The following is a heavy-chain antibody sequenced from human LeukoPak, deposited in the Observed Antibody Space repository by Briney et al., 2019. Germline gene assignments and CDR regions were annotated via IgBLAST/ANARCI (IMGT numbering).Heavy chain of an antibody. D-gene: IGHD4-17*01. J-gene: IGHJ4*02. CDR1: GFTVSSNY. V-gene: IGHV3-66*02. CDR3: ARGEYGDYLDY. CDR2: IYSGGST. Sequence: PGGSLRLSCAASGFTVSSNYMSWVRQAPGKGLEWVSVIYSGGSTYYADSVKGRFTISRDNSKNTLHLQMNSLRAEDTAVYYCARGEYGDYLDYWGQGTLVTVSS.